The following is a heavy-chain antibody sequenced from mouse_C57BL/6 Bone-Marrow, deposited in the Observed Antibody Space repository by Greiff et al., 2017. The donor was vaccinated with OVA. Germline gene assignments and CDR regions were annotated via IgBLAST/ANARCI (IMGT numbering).Heavy chain of an antibody. CDR3: ARALITTVVAPHYYAMDY. Sequence: QVQLQQPGAELVMPGASVKLSCKASGYTFTSYWMHWVKQRPGQGLEWIGEIDPSDSYTNYNQKFKGKATLTVDTSSSTAYMQLSSLTSEDSAVYYCARALITTVVAPHYYAMDYWGQGTSVTVSS. D-gene: IGHD1-1*01. CDR1: GYTFTSYW. CDR2: IDPSDSYT. J-gene: IGHJ4*01. V-gene: IGHV1-69*01.